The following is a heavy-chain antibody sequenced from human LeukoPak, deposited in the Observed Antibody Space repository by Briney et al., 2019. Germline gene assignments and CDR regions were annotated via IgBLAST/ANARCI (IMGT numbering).Heavy chain of an antibody. J-gene: IGHJ3*02. CDR3: ARGSPGADAFGI. D-gene: IGHD1-14*01. V-gene: IGHV3-21*01. Sequence: GGSLRLSCAASGFTFSTYIMNWVRQAPGKGLEWVSTISSSSGYIYYGDSVKGRFTISRDNAKNSLYLQMNSLRAEDTAVYYCARGSPGADAFGIWGQGTMVTVSS. CDR2: ISSSSGYI. CDR1: GFTFSTYI.